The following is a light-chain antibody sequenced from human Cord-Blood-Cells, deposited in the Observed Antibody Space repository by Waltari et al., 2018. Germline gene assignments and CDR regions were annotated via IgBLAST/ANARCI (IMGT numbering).Light chain of an antibody. Sequence: AIQLTQSPSSLSASVGDRVTITCRASQGISSALAWYQQKLGKAPKLLIYDASSLESGVPSRFSGSGSGTDFTLTISSLQPEDFATYYCQQFNSYLLFGGGTKVEIK. CDR2: DAS. V-gene: IGKV1-13*02. CDR1: QGISSA. CDR3: QQFNSYLL. J-gene: IGKJ4*01.